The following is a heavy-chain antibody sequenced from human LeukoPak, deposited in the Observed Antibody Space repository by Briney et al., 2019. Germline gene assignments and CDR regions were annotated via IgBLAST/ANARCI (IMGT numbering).Heavy chain of an antibody. CDR1: GGSIRSYY. Sequence: PSETLSLTCTVSGGSIRSYYWSWIRQPAGKGLEWIGRIYTSGSTNYNPPLKSRVTMSVDTSKNQFSLKLSSVTAADTAEYYCARGSSSSTWEYFQHWGLGTLVTVCS. CDR2: IYTSGST. J-gene: IGHJ1*01. CDR3: ARGSSSSTWEYFQH. D-gene: IGHD6-6*01. V-gene: IGHV4-4*07.